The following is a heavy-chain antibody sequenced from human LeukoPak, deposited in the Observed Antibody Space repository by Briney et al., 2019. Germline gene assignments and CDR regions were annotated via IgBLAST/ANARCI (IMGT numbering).Heavy chain of an antibody. J-gene: IGHJ4*02. CDR3: ARQDQVVGVIVVVPAAINY. CDR1: GGSISSSSYY. V-gene: IGHV4-39*01. Sequence: SETLSLTCTVSGGSISSSSYYWGWIRQPPGKGLEWIGSIYYSGSTYYNPSLKSRVTISVDTSKNQFSLKLSSVTAADTAVYYCARQDQVVGVIVVVPAAINYWGQGTLVTVSS. CDR2: IYYSGST. D-gene: IGHD2-2*02.